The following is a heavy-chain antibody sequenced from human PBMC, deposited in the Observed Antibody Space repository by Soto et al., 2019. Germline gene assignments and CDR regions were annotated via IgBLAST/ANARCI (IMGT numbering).Heavy chain of an antibody. Sequence: QVQLQESGPGLVKPSQTLSLTCTVSGGSISSGDYYWSWIRQPPGKGLEWIGYIYYSGSTYYNPSLQSRLTISVDTSKNQFSLKLSSVTAPDTAVYYCAGVLIGVGDYTFDYWGQGTLVTVSS. CDR3: AGVLIGVGDYTFDY. V-gene: IGHV4-30-4*01. CDR2: IYYSGST. J-gene: IGHJ4*02. D-gene: IGHD2-21*02. CDR1: GGSISSGDYY.